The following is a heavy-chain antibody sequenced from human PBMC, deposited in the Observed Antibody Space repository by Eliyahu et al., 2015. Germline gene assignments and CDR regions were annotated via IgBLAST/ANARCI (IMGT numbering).Heavy chain of an antibody. Sequence: QVQLVESGGGVVQPGGSLRLSCAASGFTINKYDIHWVRQAPGKGLEWVAFIRYDGSSEDYAKSVRGRFTISRDNSKNTLYLQMSSLRDEDRAMYYCAKNDGRKMDVWGKGTTVTVSS. CDR2: IRYDGSSE. J-gene: IGHJ6*04. V-gene: IGHV3-30*02. CDR1: GFTINKYD. CDR3: AKNDGRKMDV.